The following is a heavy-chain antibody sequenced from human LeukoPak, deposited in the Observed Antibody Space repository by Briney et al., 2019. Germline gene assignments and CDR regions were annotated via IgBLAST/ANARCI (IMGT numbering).Heavy chain of an antibody. CDR3: ARGYCSGGSCYGYGMDV. CDR2: TYHSGST. J-gene: IGHJ6*02. CDR1: GGSISSGGYS. Sequence: PSETLSLTCAVSGGSISSGGYSWSWIRQPPGKGLEWIGYTYHSGSTYYNPSLKSRVTISVDRSKNQFSLKLSSVTAADTAVYYCARGYCSGGSCYGYGMDVWGQGTTATVSS. D-gene: IGHD2-15*01. V-gene: IGHV4-30-2*01.